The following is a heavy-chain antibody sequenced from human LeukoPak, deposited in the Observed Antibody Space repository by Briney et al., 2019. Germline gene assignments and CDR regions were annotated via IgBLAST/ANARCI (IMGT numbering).Heavy chain of an antibody. D-gene: IGHD3-10*01. CDR2: IYYSGST. Sequence: SETLSPTCTVSGGSISSSSYYWGWIRHPPGKGLEWIGSIYYSGSTYYNPSLKSRVTISVDATKTQFSLKLRSVMTVNSAVYYCARLSGDRDYYYYMDVWGKGTTVTVSS. CDR3: ARLSGDRDYYYYMDV. V-gene: IGHV4-39*01. CDR1: GGSISSSSYY. J-gene: IGHJ6*03.